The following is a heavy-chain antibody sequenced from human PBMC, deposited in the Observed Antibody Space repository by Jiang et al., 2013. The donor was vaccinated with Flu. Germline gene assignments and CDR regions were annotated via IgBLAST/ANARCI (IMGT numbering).Heavy chain of an antibody. J-gene: IGHJ6*02. V-gene: IGHV1-8*01. CDR1: GYTFTSYD. CDR2: MNPNSGNT. Sequence: ASVKVSCKASGYTFTSYDINWVRQATGQGLEWMGWMNPNSGNTGYAQKFQGRVTMTRNTSISTAYMELSSLRSEDTAVYYCARDAYDFWSVYYPYGMDVWGQGTTVTVSS. D-gene: IGHD3-3*01. CDR3: ARDAYDFWSVYYPYGMDV.